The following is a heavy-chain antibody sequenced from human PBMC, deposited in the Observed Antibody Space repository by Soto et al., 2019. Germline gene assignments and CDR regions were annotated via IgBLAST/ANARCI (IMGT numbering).Heavy chain of an antibody. J-gene: IGHJ4*02. V-gene: IGHV3-23*01. Sequence: PGGSLRLSXVASGLTFGSRAMSWVRQAPGEGLQWVSTITDTGGDAKYADSVRGRFVISRDNSKKTLYLQMTSLTAEDSAMYFCARGSTDSYPGSRIFDFWGRGTLVTV. D-gene: IGHD3-10*01. CDR3: ARGSTDSYPGSRIFDF. CDR1: GLTFGSRA. CDR2: ITDTGGDA.